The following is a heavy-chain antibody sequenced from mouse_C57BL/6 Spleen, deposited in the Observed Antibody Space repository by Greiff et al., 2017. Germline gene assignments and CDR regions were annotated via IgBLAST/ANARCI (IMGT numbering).Heavy chain of an antibody. CDR2: IDPSDSDT. D-gene: IGHD3-2*02. Sequence: QVQLQQPGAELVRPGSSVKLSCKASGYTFTSYWMHWVKQRPIQGLEWIGNIDPSDSDTPYNQKFKDKATLTVDKSSSTAYMQLSSLTAEDSAVYDGARGESTGPYYYAMDYGGQGASVTVSS. V-gene: IGHV1-52*01. J-gene: IGHJ4*01. CDR1: GYTFTSYW. CDR3: ARGESTGPYYYAMDY.